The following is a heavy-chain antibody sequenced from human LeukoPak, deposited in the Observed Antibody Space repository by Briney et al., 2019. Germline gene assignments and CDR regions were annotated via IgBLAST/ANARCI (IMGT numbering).Heavy chain of an antibody. V-gene: IGHV3-7*01. D-gene: IGHD3-16*01. CDR2: INQNGREK. J-gene: IGHJ4*02. CDR1: GFTFSNAW. Sequence: GGSLRLSCAASGFTFSNAWMSWVRQAPGKGLEWVASINQNGREKYYVDSVKGRFTISRDNAKDSLYLQMNSLRDEDTAVYYCARSLGDDWGQGTLVTVSS. CDR3: ARSLGDD.